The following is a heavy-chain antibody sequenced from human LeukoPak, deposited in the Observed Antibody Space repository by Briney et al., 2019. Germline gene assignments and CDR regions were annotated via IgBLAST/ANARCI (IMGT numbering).Heavy chain of an antibody. J-gene: IGHJ3*02. Sequence: SETLSLTCTVSGGSIRSRSNYWGWISQPPGKGLEWIGSIYYRGNTYSYPPLKSRVTISVDTSKNQFSLRLSSVTAADTAVYYCARHAPIKTTVTTSHAFDIWGQGTMVTVSS. CDR3: ARHAPIKTTVTTSHAFDI. D-gene: IGHD4-17*01. V-gene: IGHV4-39*01. CDR1: GGSIRSRSNY. CDR2: IYYRGNT.